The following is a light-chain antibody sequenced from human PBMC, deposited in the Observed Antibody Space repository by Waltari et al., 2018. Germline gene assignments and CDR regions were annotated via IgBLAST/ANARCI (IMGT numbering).Light chain of an antibody. Sequence: QSVLTQPPSVSAAPGPQVNISCSGSSPNIGNTYVTWYQQLPGTAPKLLIYDNNKRPSGIPDRFSGSKSCTSATLGITGLQTGDEADYYCGTWDSSLSVWVFGGGTKLTVL. CDR1: SPNIGNTY. J-gene: IGLJ3*02. V-gene: IGLV1-51*01. CDR2: DNN. CDR3: GTWDSSLSVWV.